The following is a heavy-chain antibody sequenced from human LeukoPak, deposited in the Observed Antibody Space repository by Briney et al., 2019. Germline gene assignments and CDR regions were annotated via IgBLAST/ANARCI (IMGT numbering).Heavy chain of an antibody. CDR1: GGSMNSHF. Sequence: TSETLSLTCTVSGGSMNSHFWSWIRQPPGKGLEWICYMYYSGSTKYNPSLQSRVTISVDTSESNFSLKLTSVTAADTAVYYCARLLDNDSSGYPDTFDMWGQGTVVIVS. CDR2: MYYSGST. CDR3: ARLLDNDSSGYPDTFDM. V-gene: IGHV4-59*11. D-gene: IGHD3-22*01. J-gene: IGHJ3*02.